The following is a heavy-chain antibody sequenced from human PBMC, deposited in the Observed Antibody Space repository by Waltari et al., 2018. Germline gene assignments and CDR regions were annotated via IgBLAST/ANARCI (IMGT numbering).Heavy chain of an antibody. CDR2: IWYDGSNK. Sequence: QVQLVESGGGVVQPGRSLRLSCAASGFTFSSYGMHWVRQAPGKGRGGVAVIWYDGSNKYYADSVKGRFTISRDNSKNTLYLQMNSLRAEDTAVYYCASGLGYLDYWGQGTLVTVSS. CDR1: GFTFSSYG. D-gene: IGHD3-16*01. V-gene: IGHV3-33*01. CDR3: ASGLGYLDY. J-gene: IGHJ4*02.